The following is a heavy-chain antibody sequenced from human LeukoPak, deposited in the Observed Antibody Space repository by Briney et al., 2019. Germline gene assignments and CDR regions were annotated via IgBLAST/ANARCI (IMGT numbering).Heavy chain of an antibody. J-gene: IGHJ6*02. CDR3: TKDPLYDNGDDGAPLGGV. Sequence: GGSLRLSCAASGFTFSDYYMSWIRQAPGKGLEWVSYISSSGSTIYYADSVKGRFTISRDNSKNILYLQMNSLRAEDTALYYCTKDPLYDNGDDGAPLGGVWGQGTTVTVSS. V-gene: IGHV3-11*01. D-gene: IGHD4-17*01. CDR1: GFTFSDYY. CDR2: ISSSGSTI.